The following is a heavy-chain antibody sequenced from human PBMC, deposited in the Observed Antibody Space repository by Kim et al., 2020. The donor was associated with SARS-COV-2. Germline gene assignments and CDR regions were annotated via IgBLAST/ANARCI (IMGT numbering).Heavy chain of an antibody. J-gene: IGHJ6*02. CDR3: AKATEKDIVVVVAATSGGWYYYYGMDV. CDR2: ISGSGGST. V-gene: IGHV3-23*01. D-gene: IGHD2-15*01. Sequence: GGSLRLSCAASGFTFSSYAMSWVRQAPVKGLEWVSAISGSGGSTYYADSVKGRFTISRDNSKNTLYLQMNSLRAEDTAVYYCAKATEKDIVVVVAATSGGWYYYYGMDVWGQGTTVTVSS. CDR1: GFTFSSYA.